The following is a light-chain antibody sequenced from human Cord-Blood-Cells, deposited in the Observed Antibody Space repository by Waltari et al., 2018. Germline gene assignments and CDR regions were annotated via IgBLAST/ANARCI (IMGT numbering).Light chain of an antibody. J-gene: IGKJ2*03. CDR1: QSNSSY. Sequence: DIQMTQSPSSLSASVGDRVTITCRASQSNSSYLNWYQQKPGKAPKLLIYAASSLQSEVPSRFSGSGSGTDFTLTISSLQPEDFATYYCQQSYSTPPSFGQGTKLEIK. CDR2: AAS. CDR3: QQSYSTPPS. V-gene: IGKV1-39*01.